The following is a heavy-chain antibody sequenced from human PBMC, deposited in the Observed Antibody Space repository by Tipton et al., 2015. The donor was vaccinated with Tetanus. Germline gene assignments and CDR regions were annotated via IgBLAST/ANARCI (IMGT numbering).Heavy chain of an antibody. Sequence: TLSLTCTVSGDSITSSHYYWDWIRQPPGKGQEWIGYISYSGSSSFNPSLYGRVTMSVDKSKNQFSLKLTSATAADTAVYYCTRDPYYGGYGWFDPWGQGALVSVSA. CDR2: ISYSGSS. V-gene: IGHV4-61*05. CDR3: TRDPYYGGYGWFDP. CDR1: GDSITSSHYY. D-gene: IGHD2-21*01. J-gene: IGHJ5*02.